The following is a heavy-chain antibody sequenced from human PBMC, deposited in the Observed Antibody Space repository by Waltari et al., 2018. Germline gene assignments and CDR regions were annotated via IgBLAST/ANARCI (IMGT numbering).Heavy chain of an antibody. V-gene: IGHV4-59*01. CDR2: IYYSGST. D-gene: IGHD6-13*01. CDR1: GGSISSYY. Sequence: QVQLQESGPGLVKPSETLSLTCTVSGGSISSYYWSWIRQPPGKGLEWIGYIYYSGSTNYNPSLKSRVTISVDTSKNQFSLKLSSVTAADTAVYYCAGEAIAAAGTGAFDIWGQGTMVTVSS. CDR3: AGEAIAAAGTGAFDI. J-gene: IGHJ3*02.